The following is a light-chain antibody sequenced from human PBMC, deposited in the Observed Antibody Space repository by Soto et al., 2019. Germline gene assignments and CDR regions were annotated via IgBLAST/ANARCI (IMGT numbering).Light chain of an antibody. Sequence: EIVMTQSPATLSVSPGERAALSCRASQSVSSNFAWYQQKPGQAPRLLIYGASTRATGIPARFSGSGSGTEFTLTISSLQSEDFPVYYCQQYNNWPYTFGQGTKLDIK. CDR2: GAS. J-gene: IGKJ2*01. CDR3: QQYNNWPYT. CDR1: QSVSSN. V-gene: IGKV3-15*01.